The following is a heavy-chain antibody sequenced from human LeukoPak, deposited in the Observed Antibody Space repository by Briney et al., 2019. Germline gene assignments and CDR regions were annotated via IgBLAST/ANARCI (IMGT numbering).Heavy chain of an antibody. CDR3: ARGSTGYCSGGSCSAYWYFDL. V-gene: IGHV1-24*01. D-gene: IGHD2-15*01. CDR2: FDPEDGET. Sequence: ASVKVSCKVSGYTLTELSMHWVRQAPGKGLEWMGGFDPEDGETIYAQKFQGRVTITADKSTSTAYMELSSLRSEDTAVYYCARGSTGYCSGGSCSAYWYFDLWGRGTLVTVSS. CDR1: GYTLTELS. J-gene: IGHJ2*01.